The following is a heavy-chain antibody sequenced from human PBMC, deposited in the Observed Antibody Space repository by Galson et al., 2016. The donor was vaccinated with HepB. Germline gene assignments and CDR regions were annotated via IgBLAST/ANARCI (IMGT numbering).Heavy chain of an antibody. J-gene: IGHJ5*02. Sequence: SETLSLTCAVSGGSISSSYWWSWVRQPPGKGLEWIGEIYQSGSTNYNPSLKSRVTISVDKSKNQFPLKLSSVTAPDTAVYHCAAYCSGGSCYGGGNWFDPWGPGTLVTVSS. V-gene: IGHV4-4*02. D-gene: IGHD2-15*01. CDR1: GGSISSSYW. CDR2: IYQSGST. CDR3: AAYCSGGSCYGGGNWFDP.